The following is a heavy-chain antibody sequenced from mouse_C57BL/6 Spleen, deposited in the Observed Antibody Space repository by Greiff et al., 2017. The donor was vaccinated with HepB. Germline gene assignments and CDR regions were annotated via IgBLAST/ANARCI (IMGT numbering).Heavy chain of an antibody. V-gene: IGHV1-42*01. CDR2: INPSTGGT. CDR3: ARSPLITTRAMDY. CDR1: GYSFTGYY. J-gene: IGHJ4*01. D-gene: IGHD1-1*01. Sequence: EVQLQQSGPELVKPGASVKISCKASGYSFTGYYMNWVKQSPEKSLEWIGEINPSTGGTTYNQKFKAKATLTVDKSSSTAYMQLKSLTSEDSAVYYCARSPLITTRAMDYWGQGTSVTVSS.